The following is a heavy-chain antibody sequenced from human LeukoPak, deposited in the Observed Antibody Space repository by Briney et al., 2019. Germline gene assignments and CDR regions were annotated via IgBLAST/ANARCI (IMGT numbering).Heavy chain of an antibody. CDR3: GHCTTTSCYAGGH. CDR1: GFTFSSYA. V-gene: IGHV3-21*01. Sequence: GGSLRLSCAASGFTFSSYAMCWVRQAPGKGLEWVSSISSSSTYIYYADLVKGRFTISRDNAKNSLYLQMNSLSAEDTAVYYCGHCTTTSCYAGGHWGQGTLVTVSS. CDR2: ISSSSTYI. J-gene: IGHJ4*02. D-gene: IGHD2-2*01.